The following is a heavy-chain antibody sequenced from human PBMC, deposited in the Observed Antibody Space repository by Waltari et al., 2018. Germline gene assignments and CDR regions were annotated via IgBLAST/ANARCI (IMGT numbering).Heavy chain of an antibody. V-gene: IGHV1-69*05. Sequence: QVQLVQSGAEVKKPGSSVRVSCKASGGTLSGYAISWVRQATGQGLEWMGGIIPIFGTANYPQQFHGRVTITTDESTSTAYMELSSLRSEDTAVYYCAIEPRGALLLGNAFDIWGQWTIVTVSS. D-gene: IGHD2-21*02. CDR1: GGTLSGYA. CDR2: IIPIFGTA. CDR3: AIEPRGALLLGNAFDI. J-gene: IGHJ3*02.